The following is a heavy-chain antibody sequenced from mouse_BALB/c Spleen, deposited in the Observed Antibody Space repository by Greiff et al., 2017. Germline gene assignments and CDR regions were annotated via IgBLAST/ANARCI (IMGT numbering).Heavy chain of an antibody. Sequence: EVQRVESGGDLVKPGGSLKLSCAASGFTFSSYGMSWVRQTPDKRLEWVATISSGGSYTYYPDSVKGRFTISRDNAKNTLYLQMSSLKSEDTAMYYCARRGYDGYAMDYWGQGTSVTVSS. D-gene: IGHD2-14*01. CDR2: ISSGGSYT. V-gene: IGHV5-6*01. CDR3: ARRGYDGYAMDY. J-gene: IGHJ4*01. CDR1: GFTFSSYG.